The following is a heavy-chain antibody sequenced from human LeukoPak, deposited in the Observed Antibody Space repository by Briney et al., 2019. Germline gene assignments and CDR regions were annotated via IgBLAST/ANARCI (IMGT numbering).Heavy chain of an antibody. CDR1: GYTFTSYG. CDR2: ISAYNGNT. Sequence: GASVKVSCKASGYTFTSYGISWVRQAPGQGLEWMGWISAYNGNTNYAQKLQGRVTMTTDTSTSTAYMELRSLRSDDTAVYCCARYVVPAAMAEGWGQLVLGTCDYWGQGTLVTVSS. V-gene: IGHV1-18*01. D-gene: IGHD2-2*01. J-gene: IGHJ4*02. CDR3: ARYVVPAAMAEGWGQLVLGTCDY.